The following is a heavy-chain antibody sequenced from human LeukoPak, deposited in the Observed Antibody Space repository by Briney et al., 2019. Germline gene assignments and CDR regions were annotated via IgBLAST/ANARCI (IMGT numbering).Heavy chain of an antibody. CDR3: ARVTSRKTWDYFDY. V-gene: IGHV3-33*01. Sequence: GRSLRLSCAASGFTFSSYGMHWVRQAPGKGLEWVAVIWYDGSNKYYADSVKGRFTISRDNFKNTLYLQMNSLRAEDTAVYYCARVTSRKTWDYFDYWGQGTLVTVSS. CDR2: IWYDGSNK. J-gene: IGHJ4*02. D-gene: IGHD4-11*01. CDR1: GFTFSSYG.